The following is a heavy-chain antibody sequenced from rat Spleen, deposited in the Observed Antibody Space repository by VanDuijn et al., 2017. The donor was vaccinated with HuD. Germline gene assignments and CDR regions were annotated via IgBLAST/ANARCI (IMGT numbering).Heavy chain of an antibody. V-gene: IGHV3-3*01. D-gene: IGHD1-2*01. CDR1: GYSITSNYR. J-gene: IGHJ4*01. CDR3: AREAAISRGVMDA. CDR2: INNAGNT. Sequence: EVQLQESGPGLVKPSQSLSLTCSVTGYSITSNYRWNWIRNFPGNKLEWMGYINNAGNTNYNPPLRSQISITRDTSKNQFFLQLTSVTTEDTGTYYCAREAAISRGVMDAWGQGASVTVSS.